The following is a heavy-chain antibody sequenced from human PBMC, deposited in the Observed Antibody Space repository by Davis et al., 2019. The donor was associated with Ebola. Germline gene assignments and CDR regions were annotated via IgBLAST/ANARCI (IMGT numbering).Heavy chain of an antibody. J-gene: IGHJ4*02. CDR3: ATDPMGSGWKPFDY. CDR1: GYTFTGYY. Sequence: ASVKVSCKASGYTFTGYYMHWVRQTPGQGLEWMGRINPNSGGTNYAQKFQGRVTMTEDTSTDTAYMELSSLRSEDTAVYYCATDPMGSGWKPFDYWGQGTLVTVSS. V-gene: IGHV1-2*06. CDR2: INPNSGGT. D-gene: IGHD6-19*01.